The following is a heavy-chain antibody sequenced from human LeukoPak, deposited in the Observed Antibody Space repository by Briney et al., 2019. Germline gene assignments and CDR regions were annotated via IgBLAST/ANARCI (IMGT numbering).Heavy chain of an antibody. CDR1: GGSISSNNYY. V-gene: IGHV4-39*07. D-gene: IGHD6-19*01. J-gene: IGHJ4*02. CDR2: IYYSGST. Sequence: SETLSLTCTVSGGSISSNNYYCGWIRQPPGKGLEWIGSIYYSGSTYYNPSLKSRVTISVDTSKNQFSLKLSSVTAADTAVYYCARDLGTVAGIFDYWGQGTLVTVSS. CDR3: ARDLGTVAGIFDY.